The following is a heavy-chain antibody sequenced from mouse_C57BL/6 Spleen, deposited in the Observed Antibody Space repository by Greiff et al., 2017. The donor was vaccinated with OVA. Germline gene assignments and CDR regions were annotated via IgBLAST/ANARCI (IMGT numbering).Heavy chain of an antibody. CDR2: IDPETGGT. Sequence: VQLQQSGAELVRPGASVTLSCKASGYTFTDYEMHWVKQTPVHGLEWIGAIDPETGGTAYNQKFKGKAILTADKSSSTAYMELRSLTSEDSAVYYCTSYYCSSWFAYWGQGTLVTVAA. J-gene: IGHJ3*01. CDR3: TSYYCSSWFAY. D-gene: IGHD1-1*01. CDR1: GYTFTDYE. V-gene: IGHV1-15*01.